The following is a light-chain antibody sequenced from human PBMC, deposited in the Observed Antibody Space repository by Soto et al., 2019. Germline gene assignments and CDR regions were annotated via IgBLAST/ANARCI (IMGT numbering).Light chain of an antibody. CDR2: AAS. J-gene: IGKJ5*01. Sequence: DIQMTQSPSSLSASVGDTVTITWRASQSISSWLAWYQQKPGKAPKLLIYAASSLQSGVPSRFSGSGSGTDFTLTISSLQPEDFATYYCQQSYSTTITFGQGTRLEIK. CDR1: QSISSW. V-gene: IGKV1-39*01. CDR3: QQSYSTTIT.